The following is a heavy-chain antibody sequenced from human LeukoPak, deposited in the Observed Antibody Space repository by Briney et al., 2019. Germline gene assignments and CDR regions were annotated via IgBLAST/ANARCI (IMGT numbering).Heavy chain of an antibody. J-gene: IGHJ4*02. V-gene: IGHV3-30*02. D-gene: IGHD3-22*01. CDR3: ANDTLPADYYVSSVSYY. CDR2: IRYDGSNK. Sequence: GGSLRLSCAASGFTFSSYGMHWVRQAPGKGLEWVAFIRYDGSNKYYADSVKGGFTISRDNSKNTLYLQMNSLRAEDTAVYYCANDTLPADYYVSSVSYYWGQGTLVTVSS. CDR1: GFTFSSYG.